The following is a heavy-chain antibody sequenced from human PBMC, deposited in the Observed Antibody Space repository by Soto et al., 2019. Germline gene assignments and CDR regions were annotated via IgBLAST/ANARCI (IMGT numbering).Heavy chain of an antibody. V-gene: IGHV4-34*01. Sequence: WDTQSLTCAVYGVSFSFYYWRLLRPPQGKGLEWIGEINHRGSTNYNPSLKSRVTISVDTSKNQFSLKLSSVTAADTAVYYCARVRGYSYGYFDYYYGMDVWGQGTTVKVSS. CDR2: INHRGST. CDR1: GVSFSFYY. D-gene: IGHD5-18*01. J-gene: IGHJ6*02. CDR3: ARVRGYSYGYFDYYYGMDV.